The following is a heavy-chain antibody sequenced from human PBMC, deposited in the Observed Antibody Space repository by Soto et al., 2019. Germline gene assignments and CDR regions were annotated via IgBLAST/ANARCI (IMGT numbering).Heavy chain of an antibody. CDR3: GRWGGAAGRYFMDV. V-gene: IGHV3-72*01. CDR2: IRNKANSYTT. Sequence: GGSLRLSCAASGFTFSDHYMDWVRQAPGKGLEWVGRIRNKANSYTTEYAASVKGRFTISSDESNNSLYLQMIRLKPEDTAVYYRGRWGGAAGRYFMDVWGKGTTVTV. D-gene: IGHD6-13*01. CDR1: GFTFSDHY. J-gene: IGHJ6*03.